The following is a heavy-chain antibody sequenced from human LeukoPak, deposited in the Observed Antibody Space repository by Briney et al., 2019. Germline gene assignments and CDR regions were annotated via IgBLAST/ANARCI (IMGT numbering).Heavy chain of an antibody. J-gene: IGHJ3*02. CDR3: ARDPPVGWELRQNAFDI. CDR1: GFTFSSYS. CDR2: ISSSSSYI. V-gene: IGHV3-21*01. Sequence: GGSLRLSCAASGFTFSSYSMNWVRQAPGKGLEWVSSISSSSSYIYYADSVKGRFTISRDNAKNSLYLQMNSLRAEDTAVYYCARDPPVGWELRQNAFDIWGQGTMVTVSS. D-gene: IGHD1-26*01.